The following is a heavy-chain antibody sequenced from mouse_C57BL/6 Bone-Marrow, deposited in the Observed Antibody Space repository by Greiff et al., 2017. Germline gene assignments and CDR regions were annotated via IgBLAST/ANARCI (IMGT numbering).Heavy chain of an antibody. J-gene: IGHJ3*01. V-gene: IGHV6-3*01. CDR3: TGDYGWMAY. D-gene: IGHD2-4*01. CDR1: GFTFSNYW. Sequence: EVMLVESGGGLVQPGGSMTLSCVASGFTFSNYWMNWVRQSPEKGLEWVAQIRLKSDNYATHYAESVKGRFTISRDDSKSSVYLQMNTLRAEDTGIDNCTGDYGWMAYWGQGTLVTVSA. CDR2: IRLKSDNYAT.